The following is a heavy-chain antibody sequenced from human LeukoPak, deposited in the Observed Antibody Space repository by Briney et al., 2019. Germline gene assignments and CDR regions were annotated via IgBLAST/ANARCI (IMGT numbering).Heavy chain of an antibody. CDR2: ISYDGSNK. CDR1: GFTFSSNA. CDR3: ARGRQYYYDSSPDY. D-gene: IGHD3-22*01. V-gene: IGHV3-30*04. Sequence: GRSLRLSCAASGFTFSSNAMHWVRQAPGKGLEWVAVISYDGSNKYYADSVKGRFTISRDNSKNTLYLQMNSLRAEDTAVYYCARGRQYYYDSSPDYWGQGTLVTVSS. J-gene: IGHJ4*02.